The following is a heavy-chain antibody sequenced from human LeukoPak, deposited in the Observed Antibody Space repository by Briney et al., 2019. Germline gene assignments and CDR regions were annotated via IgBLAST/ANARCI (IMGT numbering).Heavy chain of an antibody. CDR3: ARVAQYYDILTGPTDYFDY. Sequence: PSETLSLTCAVYGGSFSGYYWSWIRQHPGKGLEWIGYIYYSGSTYYNPSLKSRVTISVDTSKNQFSLKLSSVTAADTAVYYCARVAQYYDILTGPTDYFDYWGQGTLVTVSS. D-gene: IGHD3-9*01. CDR1: GGSFSGYY. CDR2: IYYSGST. V-gene: IGHV4-34*01. J-gene: IGHJ4*02.